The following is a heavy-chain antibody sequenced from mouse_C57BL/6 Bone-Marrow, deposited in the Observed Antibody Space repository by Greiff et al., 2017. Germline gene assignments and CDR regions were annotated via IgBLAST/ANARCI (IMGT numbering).Heavy chain of an antibody. D-gene: IGHD3-2*02. CDR2: IDPSDSYT. J-gene: IGHJ2*01. CDR3: AVDSSGYFDY. Sequence: QVQLKQPGAELVMPGASVKLSCKASGYTFTSYWMHWVKQGPGQGLEWIGEIDPSDSYTNYNQKFKGKSTLTVDKSSSTAYMQLSSLTSEDSAVYYCAVDSSGYFDYWGQGTTLTVSS. V-gene: IGHV1-69*01. CDR1: GYTFTSYW.